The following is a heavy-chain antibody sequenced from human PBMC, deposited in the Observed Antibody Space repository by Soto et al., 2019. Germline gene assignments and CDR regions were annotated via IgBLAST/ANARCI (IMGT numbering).Heavy chain of an antibody. CDR3: ARGLYCSSTSCYTENDY. D-gene: IGHD2-2*02. V-gene: IGHV3-74*01. CDR1: GFTFSSYW. Sequence: EVQLVESGGGLVQPGGSLRLSCAASGFTFSSYWMHWVRQAPGKGLVWVSRINSDGSSTSYPDSVKGRFTISRDNAKNPLYLQMNSLRAEDTAVYYCARGLYCSSTSCYTENDYWGQGTLVTVSS. J-gene: IGHJ4*02. CDR2: INSDGSST.